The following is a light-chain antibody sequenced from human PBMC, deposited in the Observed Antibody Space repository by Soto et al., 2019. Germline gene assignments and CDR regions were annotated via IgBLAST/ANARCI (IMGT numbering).Light chain of an antibody. CDR1: SGSIASNY. CDR2: EHN. CDR3: QSYDSNTVI. Sequence: NFMLTQPHSVSESPGKTVTISCTRSSGSIASNYVQWYQQRPGSAPTTVIYEHNQRPSGVPDRFSGSTDGSSNSASLTISGLQNEDEADYYCQSYDSNTVIFGGGTKLTVL. J-gene: IGLJ2*01. V-gene: IGLV6-57*04.